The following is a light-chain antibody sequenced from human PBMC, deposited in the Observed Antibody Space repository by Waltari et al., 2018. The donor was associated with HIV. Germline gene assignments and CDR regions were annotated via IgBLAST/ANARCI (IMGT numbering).Light chain of an antibody. CDR1: SWHRNHA. J-gene: IGLJ3*02. Sequence: LVLTQSPFASASLGAPVQPTCPLSSWHRNHAIAWHQQQPGKGPWYLIKLKSDGSHIKGDGTPDRFSGSSSGAERYLTISSRQSEDEADYYCQTWGTGIQEVFGGGTKLTVL. V-gene: IGLV4-69*01. CDR3: QTWGTGIQEV. CDR2: LKSDGSH.